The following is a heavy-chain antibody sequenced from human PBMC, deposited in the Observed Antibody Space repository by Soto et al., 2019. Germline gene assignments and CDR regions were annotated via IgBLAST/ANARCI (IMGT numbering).Heavy chain of an antibody. D-gene: IGHD1-7*01. J-gene: IGHJ4*02. V-gene: IGHV4-38-2*01. Sequence: PSETLSLTCAVSGYSISSGYYWGWIRQPQGKGLEWIGSIYHSGSTYYNPSLKSRVTISVDTSKNQFSLKLSSVTAADTAVYYCARVRITGTTPYLYRTYYFDYWGQGTLVTVSS. CDR1: GYSISSGYY. CDR3: ARVRITGTTPYLYRTYYFDY. CDR2: IYHSGST.